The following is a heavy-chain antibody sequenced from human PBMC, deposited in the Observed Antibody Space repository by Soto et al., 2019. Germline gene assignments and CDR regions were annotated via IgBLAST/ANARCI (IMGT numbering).Heavy chain of an antibody. J-gene: IGHJ4*02. CDR1: GGSISSYY. D-gene: IGHD1-26*01. CDR2: IYYSGST. Sequence: SETLSLTCTVSGGSISSYYWSWIRQPPGKGLEWIGYIYYSGSTNYSPSLKSRVTISVDTSKNQFSLKLSSVTAADTAVYYCARHIVAATKSYFDYWGQGTLVTVSS. V-gene: IGHV4-59*08. CDR3: ARHIVAATKSYFDY.